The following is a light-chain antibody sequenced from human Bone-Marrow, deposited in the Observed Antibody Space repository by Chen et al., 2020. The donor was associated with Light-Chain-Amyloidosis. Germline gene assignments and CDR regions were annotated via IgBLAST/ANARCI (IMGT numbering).Light chain of an antibody. V-gene: IGKV4-1*01. Sequence: DIVMTQSPDSLAVSLGARATISCKSSQSILYSSNNMNYLAWYHQKPGQPPKLLIYWASTRYSGIPDRFSGSGSGTDFTLTISSLQAENVATYYCQQYYDTPYTFGQGTELEIK. CDR2: WAS. J-gene: IGKJ2*01. CDR1: QSILYSSNNMNY. CDR3: QQYYDTPYT.